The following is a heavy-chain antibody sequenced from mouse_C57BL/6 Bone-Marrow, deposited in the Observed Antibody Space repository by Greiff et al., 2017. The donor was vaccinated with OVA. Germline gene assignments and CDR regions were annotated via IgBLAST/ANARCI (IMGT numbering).Heavy chain of an antibody. CDR2: IYPRSGNT. J-gene: IGHJ1*03. Sequence: LVESGAELARPGASVKLSCKASGYTFTSYGISWVKQRTGQGLEWIGEIYPRSGNTYYNEKFKGKATLTADKSSSTAYMELRSLTSEDSAVYFCARDDYGWYFDVWGTGTTVTVSS. CDR3: ARDDYGWYFDV. V-gene: IGHV1-81*01. CDR1: GYTFTSYG. D-gene: IGHD2-4*01.